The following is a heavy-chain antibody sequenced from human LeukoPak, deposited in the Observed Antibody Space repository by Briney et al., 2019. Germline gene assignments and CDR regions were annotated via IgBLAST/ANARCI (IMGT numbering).Heavy chain of an antibody. CDR2: INPNSGGT. D-gene: IGHD3-10*01. J-gene: IGHJ5*02. Sequence: ASVKVSFKASGYAFTGYYKHWVRQAPGQGPGWMGRINPNSGGTNYAQKLQGRVTMTRDTSISTAYMELSRLTSDGTAVYYCAREPMVRDFNWFDPWGQGTLVTVSS. CDR1: GYAFTGYY. V-gene: IGHV1-2*02. CDR3: AREPMVRDFNWFDP.